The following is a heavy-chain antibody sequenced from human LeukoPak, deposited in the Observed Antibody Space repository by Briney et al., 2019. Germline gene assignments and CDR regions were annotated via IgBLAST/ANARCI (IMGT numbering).Heavy chain of an antibody. D-gene: IGHD3-22*01. V-gene: IGHV3-23*01. CDR1: GFSFSSFA. CDR3: AKRGVVIRVILVGFHKEAYYFDS. Sequence: GSLSLSCAASGFSFSSFAMTWVRQAPGKGLEWVSGIIDTGGATYYADAVKGRFTISRDNAKNTLFLQMNSLRVEDTAVYFCAKRGVVIRVILVGFHKEAYYFDSWGQGALVTVFS. J-gene: IGHJ4*02. CDR2: IIDTGGAT.